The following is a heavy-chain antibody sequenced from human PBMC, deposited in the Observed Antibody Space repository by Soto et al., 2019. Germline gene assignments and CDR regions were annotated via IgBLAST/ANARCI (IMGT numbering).Heavy chain of an antibody. V-gene: IGHV3-23*01. D-gene: IGHD3-10*01. CDR1: GFTFNNYA. Sequence: EVQLLESGGGLVQPGGSLRLSCAASGFTFNNYAMTWVRQSPGKGLEWVSGLSGGCDTTSYADSVKGRFTVSRDGSKNTLYLQMSSLRAEDTALYYCAKGRGGSGSLTPRVDFWGQGTLVTVSS. CDR3: AKGRGGSGSLTPRVDF. J-gene: IGHJ4*02. CDR2: LSGGCDTT.